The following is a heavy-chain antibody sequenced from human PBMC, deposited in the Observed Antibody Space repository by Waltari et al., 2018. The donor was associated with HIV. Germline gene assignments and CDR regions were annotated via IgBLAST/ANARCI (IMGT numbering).Heavy chain of an antibody. CDR2: INPNSGGT. J-gene: IGHJ4*02. CDR3: ARDEAQVLRAMGY. CDR1: GYTFTSYD. Sequence: QVQLVQSGAEVKKPGASVKVSCKASGYTFTSYDNNWVRQATGQGLEWMGWINPNSGGTNYAQKFQGRVTMTRDTSISTAYMELSRLRSDDTAVYYCARDEAQVLRAMGYWGQGTLVTVSS. D-gene: IGHD3-16*01. V-gene: IGHV1-2*02.